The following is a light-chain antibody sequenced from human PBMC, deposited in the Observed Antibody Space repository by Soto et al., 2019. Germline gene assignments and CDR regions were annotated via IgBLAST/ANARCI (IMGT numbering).Light chain of an antibody. J-gene: IGKJ1*01. Sequence: EIVMTQSPATLSVSQGERATLSCRASQSVNSKLAWYQQKPGRAPRLLIYGASTRATGIPARFSGSGSGTEFTLTISSLQSEDFAVYYCQQYNKWWTLGQGTKVDI. CDR1: QSVNSK. V-gene: IGKV3-15*01. CDR2: GAS. CDR3: QQYNKWWT.